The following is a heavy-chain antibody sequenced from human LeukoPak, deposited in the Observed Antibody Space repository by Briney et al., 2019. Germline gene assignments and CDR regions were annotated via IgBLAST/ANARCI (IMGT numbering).Heavy chain of an antibody. J-gene: IGHJ3*02. CDR1: GYTLSDLA. CDR3: ATRNFGDYGAFDI. D-gene: IGHD4-17*01. V-gene: IGHV1-24*01. Sequence: ASVKVSCKVSGYTLSDLAMHWVRQAPGKGLEWMGGLDPEDGEAIYAQPLQGRVTMTEDTSSDTAYMVLSSLRSEDRAVYYCATRNFGDYGAFDIWGQGTMVTVSS. CDR2: LDPEDGEA.